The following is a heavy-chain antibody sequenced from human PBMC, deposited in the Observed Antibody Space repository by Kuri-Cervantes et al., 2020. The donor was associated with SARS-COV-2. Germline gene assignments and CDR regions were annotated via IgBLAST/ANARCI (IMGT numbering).Heavy chain of an antibody. CDR2: ISGSGGST. D-gene: IGHD3-3*01. CDR1: GFTFSSYA. V-gene: IGHV3-23*01. Sequence: GESLKISCAASGFTFSSYAMSWVRQAPGKGLEWVSAISGSGGSTYYADSVKGRFTISRDNSKNTLYLQMNSLRAEDTAVYYCAKAGDADFWSGYYTVDYWGQGTLVTVSS. J-gene: IGHJ4*02. CDR3: AKAGDADFWSGYYTVDY.